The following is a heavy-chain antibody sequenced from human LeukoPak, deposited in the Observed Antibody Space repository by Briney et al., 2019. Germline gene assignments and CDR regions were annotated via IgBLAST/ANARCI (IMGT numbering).Heavy chain of an antibody. Sequence: PGGCLRLSCAASGFTFSDYWTHWVRQTPEKGLDWVSRINSDGSSTIYADFVKGRFPISRDSAQNTLYLQMNSLRGEDTAVYYCAGNLYTRFGDCWGQGALVTVSS. J-gene: IGHJ4*02. CDR1: GFTFSDYW. CDR3: AGNLYTRFGDC. D-gene: IGHD2-2*01. V-gene: IGHV3-74*01. CDR2: INSDGSST.